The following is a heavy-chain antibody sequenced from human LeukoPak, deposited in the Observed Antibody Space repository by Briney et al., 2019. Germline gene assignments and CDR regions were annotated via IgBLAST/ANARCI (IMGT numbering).Heavy chain of an antibody. V-gene: IGHV3-11*04. Sequence: GGSLRLSCAASGFTFSDYYMNWIRQAPGKGLEWVSYISIRGATIYYADSVKGRFTISRDNAKKSLYLQMNSLRDEDTAVYYCARDFFAFGGVIALLDYWGQGTLVTVSS. CDR2: ISIRGATI. CDR1: GFTFSDYY. CDR3: ARDFFAFGGVIALLDY. J-gene: IGHJ4*02. D-gene: IGHD3-16*02.